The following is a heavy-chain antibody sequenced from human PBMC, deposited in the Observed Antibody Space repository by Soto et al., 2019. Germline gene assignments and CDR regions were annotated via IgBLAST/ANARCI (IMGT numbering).Heavy chain of an antibody. V-gene: IGHV1-2*02. D-gene: IGHD4-4*01. Sequence: ASVKVSCKASGYPFSDNQIHWLRRAPGQGLEWMGRINPKSDDTNYAQRFQGRVTMTRDTSIDTAYLELTGLTSDDTATYYCARKHSLDYIRWGLDPWGQGTLVTVSS. CDR3: ARKHSLDYIRWGLDP. CDR2: INPKSDDT. CDR1: GYPFSDNQ. J-gene: IGHJ5*02.